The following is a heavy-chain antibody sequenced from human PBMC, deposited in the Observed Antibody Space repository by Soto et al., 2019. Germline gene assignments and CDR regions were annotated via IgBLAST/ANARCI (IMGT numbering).Heavy chain of an antibody. Sequence: QVQLQESGPGLVKPSQTLSLTCTVSGGSISSGDYYWSWIRQPPGQGLEWLGYIYYSGSTYYNPSLKSRVTISGDTSKNQFSLKLSSVTAADTAVYYCARGFPGLPPRRPYFDYWGQGTLVTVSS. J-gene: IGHJ4*02. V-gene: IGHV4-30-4*01. CDR3: ARGFPGLPPRRPYFDY. CDR2: IYYSGST. D-gene: IGHD3-10*01. CDR1: GGSISSGDYY.